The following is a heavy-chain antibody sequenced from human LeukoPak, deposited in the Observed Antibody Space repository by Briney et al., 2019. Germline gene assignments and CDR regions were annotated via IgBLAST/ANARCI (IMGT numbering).Heavy chain of an antibody. CDR1: GYTFTSYD. D-gene: IGHD6-19*01. Sequence: ASVKVSCKASGYTFTSYDINWVRQATGQGVEWMGWMNPNSGNTGYAQKFQGRVTITRKTAISKAYMEMRSLRSGDTAVYYCARGRTAVAGTYYYYYYMDVWGKGTTVTVSS. V-gene: IGHV1-8*03. CDR2: MNPNSGNT. CDR3: ARGRTAVAGTYYYYYYMDV. J-gene: IGHJ6*03.